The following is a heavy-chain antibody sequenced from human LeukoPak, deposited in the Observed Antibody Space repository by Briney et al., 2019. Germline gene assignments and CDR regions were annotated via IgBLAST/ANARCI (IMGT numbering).Heavy chain of an antibody. CDR1: GFTFSHFG. Sequence: PGTSLRLSCEASGFTFSHFGMHWVRQAPGKGLEWVAVIWSDATNEYYADSVKGRFTISRDNFKNTVSLQMNSLRAEDTAVYYFAKDAQRGFDYSNSLEHWGQGSLVTVSS. V-gene: IGHV3-33*06. J-gene: IGHJ4*02. CDR3: AKDAQRGFDYSNSLEH. CDR2: IWSDATNE. D-gene: IGHD4-11*01.